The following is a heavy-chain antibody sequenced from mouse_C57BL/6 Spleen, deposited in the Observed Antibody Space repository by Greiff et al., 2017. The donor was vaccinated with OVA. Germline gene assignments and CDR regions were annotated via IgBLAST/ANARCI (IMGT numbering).Heavy chain of an antibody. CDR2: IWRGGST. V-gene: IGHV2-5*01. D-gene: IGHD2-3*01. CDR3: AKSDGYSAYAMDY. J-gene: IGHJ4*01. Sequence: QVHVKQSGPGLVQPSQSLSITCTVSGFSLTSYGVHWVRQSPGKGLEWLGVIWRGGSTDYNAAFMSRLSITKDNSKSQVFFKMNSLQADDTAIYYCAKSDGYSAYAMDYWGQGTSVTVSS. CDR1: GFSLTSYG.